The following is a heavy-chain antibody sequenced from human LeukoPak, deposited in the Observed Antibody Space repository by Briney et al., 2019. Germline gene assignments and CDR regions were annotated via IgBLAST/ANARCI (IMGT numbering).Heavy chain of an antibody. V-gene: IGHV4-39*01. CDR1: GGSISSSRYY. CDR2: IYYSGST. D-gene: IGHD3-3*01. CDR3: ASLWRHYYMDV. Sequence: SETLSLTCTVSGGSISSSRYYWGWIRQPPGKGLEWIGSIYYSGSTYYNPSLKSRVTISVDTSKNQFSLKLSSVTAADTAVYYCASLWRHYYMDVWGKGTTVTISS. J-gene: IGHJ6*03.